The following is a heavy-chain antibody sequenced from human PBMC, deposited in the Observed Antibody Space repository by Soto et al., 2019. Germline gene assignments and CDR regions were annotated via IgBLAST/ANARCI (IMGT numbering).Heavy chain of an antibody. CDR3: AAGEASSRNLAPYYLDF. CDR1: GGSMRNYF. J-gene: IGHJ4*02. CDR2: IHYSGTT. V-gene: IGHV4-59*01. D-gene: IGHD6-13*01. Sequence: LETLSLTCTVSGGSMRNYFWTWIRQPPGKGLEWIGYIHYSGTTSFFPSYNPSLRSRVTISEDTSKNQFSLKLLSVTTADTAVYFCAAGEASSRNLAPYYLDFWGQGTLVTVSS.